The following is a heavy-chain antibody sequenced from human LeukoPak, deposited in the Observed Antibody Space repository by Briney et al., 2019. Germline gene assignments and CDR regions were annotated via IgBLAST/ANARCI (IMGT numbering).Heavy chain of an antibody. V-gene: IGHV1-3*01. D-gene: IGHD1-26*01. CDR3: ARDRAAGATKPSFDY. CDR1: GYTFTSYA. J-gene: IGHJ4*02. CDR2: INAGNGNT. Sequence: GASVKVSCKASGYTFTSYAMHWVRQAPGQRLEWMGWINAGNGNTKYSQKFQGRVTITRDTSASTAYMELSSLRSEDTAVYYCARDRAAGATKPSFDYWGQGTLVTVSS.